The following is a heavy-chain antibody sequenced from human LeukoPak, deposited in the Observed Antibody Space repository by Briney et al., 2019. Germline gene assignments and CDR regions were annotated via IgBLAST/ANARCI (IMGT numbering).Heavy chain of an antibody. CDR2: ISYDGGNT. CDR3: ARELPLVVVVAFDY. V-gene: IGHV3-30-3*01. CDR1: GFTFISYA. Sequence: PGGSLRLSCAASGFTFISYAMHWVRQAPGKGLEWVAVISYDGGNTYYADSVKGRFTISRDTSKNTLYLQMNSLRAEDTAVYYCARELPLVVVVAFDYWGQGTLVTVSS. J-gene: IGHJ4*02. D-gene: IGHD2-15*01.